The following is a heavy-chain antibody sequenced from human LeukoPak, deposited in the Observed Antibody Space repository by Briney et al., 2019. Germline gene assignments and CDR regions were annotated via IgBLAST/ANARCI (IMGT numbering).Heavy chain of an antibody. CDR3: AKDSVRYSSSWYYFDY. J-gene: IGHJ4*02. CDR2: ISYDGTSK. D-gene: IGHD6-13*01. CDR1: GFTFSFYA. V-gene: IGHV3-30-3*01. Sequence: GGSLRLSCAASGFTFSFYATHWVRQAPGKGLEWVAVISYDGTSKYYADSVKGRFTISRDNSKNTLYLQMNSLRAEDTAVYYCAKDSVRYSSSWYYFDYWGQGTLVTVSS.